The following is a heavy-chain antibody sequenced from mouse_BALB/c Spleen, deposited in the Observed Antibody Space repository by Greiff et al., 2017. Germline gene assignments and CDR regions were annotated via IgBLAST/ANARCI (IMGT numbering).Heavy chain of an antibody. CDR3: ARITTATAMDY. V-gene: IGHV5-12-2*01. CDR1: GFTFSSYT. D-gene: IGHD1-2*01. CDR2: ISNGGGST. J-gene: IGHJ4*01. Sequence: EVKLMESGGGLVQPGGSLKLSCAASGFTFSSYTMSWVRQTPEKRLEWVAYISNGGGSTYYPDTVKGRFTISRDNAKNTLYLEMSSLRSEDTAMYYCARITTATAMDYWGQGTSVTVSS.